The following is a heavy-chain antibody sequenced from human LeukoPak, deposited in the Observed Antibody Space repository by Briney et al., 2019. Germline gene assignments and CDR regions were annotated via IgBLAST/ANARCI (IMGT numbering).Heavy chain of an antibody. Sequence: PGGSLRLSCAASGFTFSSYSMNWVRQAPGKGLEWVSSISSSSSYIYYADSVKSRFTISRDNAKNSLYLQMNSLRAEDTAVYYCARSDYYYYYMDVWGKGTTVTVSS. V-gene: IGHV3-21*01. CDR2: ISSSSSYI. CDR1: GFTFSSYS. J-gene: IGHJ6*03. CDR3: ARSDYYYYYMDV.